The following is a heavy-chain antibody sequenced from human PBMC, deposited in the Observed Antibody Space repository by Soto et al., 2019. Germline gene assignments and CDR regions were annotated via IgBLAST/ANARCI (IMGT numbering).Heavy chain of an antibody. CDR2: ISSSSSYI. CDR3: ANPSVAGNGY. CDR1: GFTFSSYS. J-gene: IGHJ4*02. D-gene: IGHD6-19*01. Sequence: PGGSLRLSCAASGFTFSSYSMNWVRQAPGKGLEWVSSISSSSSYIYYADSVKGRFTISRDNAKNSLYLQMNSLRAEDQAVYYCANPSVAGNGYWGQGTLVTVSS. V-gene: IGHV3-21*01.